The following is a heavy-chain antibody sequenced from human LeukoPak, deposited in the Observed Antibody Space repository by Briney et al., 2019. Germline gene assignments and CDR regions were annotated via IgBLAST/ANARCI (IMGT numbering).Heavy chain of an antibody. CDR1: GYTFTDYY. CDR3: ARLGFGSSFDY. J-gene: IGHJ4*02. D-gene: IGHD6-13*01. CDR2: INPNSGGT. Sequence: ASVKVSCKPSGYTFTDYYMHWVRQAPGQGLEWMGWINPNSGGTNYAQKFQSRVTMTRETSISTAYMELSRLRSDDTAVYYCARLGFGSSFDYWGQGTLVTVSS. V-gene: IGHV1-2*02.